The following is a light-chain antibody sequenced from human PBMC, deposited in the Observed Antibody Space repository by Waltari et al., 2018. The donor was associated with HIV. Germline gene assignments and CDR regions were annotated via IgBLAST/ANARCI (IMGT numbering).Light chain of an antibody. CDR2: DAS. J-gene: IGKJ4*01. CDR1: QSVSSY. V-gene: IGKV3-11*01. CDR3: QQRNSWPLT. Sequence: EIVLTQSPATLSLSPGERATLSCRASQSVSSYLAWYQQKPVQAPRLLIYDASNRATGIPARFSGSGSGTDFTLTITSLEPEDFAVYYCQQRNSWPLTFGGGTKVEIK.